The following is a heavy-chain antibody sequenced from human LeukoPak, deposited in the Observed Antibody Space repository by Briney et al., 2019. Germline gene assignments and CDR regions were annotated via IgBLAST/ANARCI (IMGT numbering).Heavy chain of an antibody. CDR3: ARGGLPVGAAMYYFDY. CDR1: GYTFTSYY. Sequence: ASVKVSCKASGYTFTSYYMHWVRQAPGQGLEWMGWISAYDGNTNYAQKLQGRVTMTTDASTSIAYMELRSLKSDDTAVYYCARGGLPVGAAMYYFDYWGQGTLVTVSS. CDR2: ISAYDGNT. J-gene: IGHJ4*02. V-gene: IGHV1-18*04. D-gene: IGHD1-26*01.